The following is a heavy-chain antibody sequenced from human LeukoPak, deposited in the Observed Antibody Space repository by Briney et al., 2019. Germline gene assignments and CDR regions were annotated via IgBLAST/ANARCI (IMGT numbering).Heavy chain of an antibody. V-gene: IGHV3-23*01. Sequence: PGGSLRLSCAASVFTFSSYAMSWVRQAPGKGLEWVSDISGSGGSTYYADAVKGRFTISRDNSKNTLYLQMNSLRAEDTAVYYCAKAKVAGAPLYYYYMDVWGKGTTVTVSS. D-gene: IGHD7-27*01. J-gene: IGHJ6*03. CDR1: VFTFSSYA. CDR2: ISGSGGST. CDR3: AKAKVAGAPLYYYYMDV.